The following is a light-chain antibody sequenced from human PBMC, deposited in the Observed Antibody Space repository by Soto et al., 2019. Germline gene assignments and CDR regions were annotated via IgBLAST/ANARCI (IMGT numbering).Light chain of an antibody. Sequence: QSALTQPASVSGSPGQSITISCTGTSSDVGGYNYVSWYQQHPGKAPKRMIYDVSNRPSGVSNRFSASKSGNTASLTISGLQAEDEADYYFSSYTSSSTPFVFGSGTKVTVL. CDR1: SSDVGGYNY. V-gene: IGLV2-14*01. CDR3: SSYTSSSTPFV. CDR2: DVS. J-gene: IGLJ1*01.